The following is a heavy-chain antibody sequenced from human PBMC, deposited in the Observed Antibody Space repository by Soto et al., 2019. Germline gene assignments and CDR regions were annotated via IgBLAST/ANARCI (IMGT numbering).Heavy chain of an antibody. Sequence: GESLKISCKGSGYRFTSYWIAWVRQMPGKGLEWMGIIYPGDSDARYSPSFQGQVTISVDKSISTAYLQWSSLKASDTAIYYCATFPDRYYDILTGYYAYWGQGTLVTVSS. J-gene: IGHJ4*02. CDR3: ATFPDRYYDILTGYYAY. CDR1: GYRFTSYW. D-gene: IGHD3-9*01. CDR2: IYPGDSDA. V-gene: IGHV5-51*01.